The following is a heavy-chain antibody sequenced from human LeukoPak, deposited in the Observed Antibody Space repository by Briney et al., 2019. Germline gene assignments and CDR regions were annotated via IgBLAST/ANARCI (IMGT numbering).Heavy chain of an antibody. D-gene: IGHD3-22*01. J-gene: IGHJ5*02. CDR3: ARENRDYVSSGFHLEA. CDR2: VYSDGGT. Sequence: PSETLSLTCTVSDGSISGYFWGWIRQPAGKGLEWIGRVYSDGGTDYSPSLTGRVSMSVDLSRNQLSLKIISLTAADTAVYYCARENRDYVSSGFHLEALGQGKLVTVSS. V-gene: IGHV4-4*07. CDR1: DGSISGYF.